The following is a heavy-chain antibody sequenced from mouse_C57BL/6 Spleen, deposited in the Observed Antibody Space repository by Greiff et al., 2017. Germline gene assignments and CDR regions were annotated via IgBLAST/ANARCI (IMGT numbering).Heavy chain of an antibody. Sequence: EVQLVESGGDLVKPGGSLKLSCAASGFTFSSYGMSWVRQTPDKRLEWVATISSGGSYTYYPDSVKGRFTISRDNAENTLYLQMSSLKSEDTAMYYCATPDFAGYWGQGTTLTVSS. J-gene: IGHJ2*01. V-gene: IGHV5-6*01. CDR2: ISSGGSYT. CDR3: ATPDFAGY. CDR1: GFTFSSYG.